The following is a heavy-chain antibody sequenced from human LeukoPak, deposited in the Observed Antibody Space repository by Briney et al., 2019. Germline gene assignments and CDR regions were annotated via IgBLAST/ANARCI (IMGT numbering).Heavy chain of an antibody. D-gene: IGHD2-21*01. V-gene: IGHV3-11*04. J-gene: IGHJ4*02. Sequence: GGSLRLSCAASGFTFSDYYMSWIRQAPGKGLEWVSYIISGSGNTKYYADSVKGRFTISRDNAKSSLYLQMNSLRAEDTAIYYCARGASHCGGDCYDYWGQGTLVTVSS. CDR1: GFTFSDYY. CDR2: IISGSGNTK. CDR3: ARGASHCGGDCYDY.